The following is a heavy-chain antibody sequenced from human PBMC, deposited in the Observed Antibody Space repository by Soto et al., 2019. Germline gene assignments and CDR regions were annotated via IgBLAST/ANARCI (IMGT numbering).Heavy chain of an antibody. V-gene: IGHV1-46*01. J-gene: IGHJ3*01. Sequence: ASVKVSCKASGYTFFEYFIHWVRQAPGQGLEWIGIINPSRGSATYGPIFQGRVSLTTDMPTSTVYMELSSLRSEDTAIYYCARPLIGNSIDLWGQGTSVTVS. CDR2: INPSRGSA. D-gene: IGHD5-12*01. CDR1: GYTFFEYF. CDR3: ARPLIGNSIDL.